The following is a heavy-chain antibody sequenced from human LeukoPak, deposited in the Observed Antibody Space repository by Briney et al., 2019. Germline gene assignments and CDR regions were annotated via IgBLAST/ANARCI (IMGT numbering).Heavy chain of an antibody. CDR2: ITGSGGNT. V-gene: IGHV3-23*01. J-gene: IGHJ4*02. CDR3: AKWGDYDVLTGYYVSDY. Sequence: GGSLRPSCVASGFTFSNYAMSWVRQAPGKGLEWVSAITGSGGNTYYADSVKGRFTISRDNSKNTVFLQMNSLRAEDTAVYYCAKWGDYDVLTGYYVSDYWGQGTLVTVSS. CDR1: GFTFSNYA. D-gene: IGHD3-9*01.